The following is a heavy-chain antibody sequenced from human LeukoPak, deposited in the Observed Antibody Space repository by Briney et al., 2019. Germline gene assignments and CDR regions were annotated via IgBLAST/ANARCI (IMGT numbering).Heavy chain of an antibody. CDR2: IHYSGSI. Sequence: AETLTLTCTVSGGSISSYQLIWIRQPPAKGLEWIAYIHYSGSIKYNPSINCRVTTSEDTCKRQYPLMLRSVPAADTAVYYCAISVSWRLLVRGDAFDIWGQGTMVTVSS. CDR1: GGSISSYQ. J-gene: IGHJ3*02. V-gene: IGHV4-59*08. D-gene: IGHD6-25*01. CDR3: AISVSWRLLVRGDAFDI.